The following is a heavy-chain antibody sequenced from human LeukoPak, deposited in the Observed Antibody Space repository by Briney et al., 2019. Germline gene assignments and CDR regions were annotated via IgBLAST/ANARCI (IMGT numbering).Heavy chain of an antibody. D-gene: IGHD6-13*01. CDR1: GFTFSSYG. J-gene: IGHJ5*02. Sequence: PGGSLRLSCAASGFTFSSYGMHWVRQAPGKGLEWVAVIWYDGSNKYYVDSVQGRFTISRDDSKNTLYLQMNSLRAEDTAVYYCARDKGYSSSWYRVNWFDPWGQGTLVTVSS. CDR3: ARDKGYSSSWYRVNWFDP. CDR2: IWYDGSNK. V-gene: IGHV3-33*01.